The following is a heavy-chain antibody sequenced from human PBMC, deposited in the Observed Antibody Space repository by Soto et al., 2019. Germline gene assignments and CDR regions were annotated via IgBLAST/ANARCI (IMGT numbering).Heavy chain of an antibody. Sequence: ASVKVSCKASGYTFTGYYMHCVRQAPGQGLEWMGWINPNSGGTNYAQKFQGWVTMTRDTSISTAYMELSRLRSDDTAVYYCARAVYCSGGSCSSNGNAFDIWGQGTMVTVSS. CDR3: ARAVYCSGGSCSSNGNAFDI. CDR2: INPNSGGT. CDR1: GYTFTGYY. V-gene: IGHV1-2*04. J-gene: IGHJ3*02. D-gene: IGHD2-15*01.